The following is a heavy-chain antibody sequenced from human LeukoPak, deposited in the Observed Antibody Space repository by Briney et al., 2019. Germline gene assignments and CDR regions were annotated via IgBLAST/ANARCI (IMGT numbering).Heavy chain of an antibody. CDR1: GGSFSDYY. CDR2: INHSGSA. CDR3: ARSRLRSGELFRNWFDP. Sequence: SETLSLTCAVYGGSFSDYYWSWIRQPPGKGLEWIGEINHSGSANYNPSLKSRVTISVDTSKNQFSLKLNSVTAADTAVYYCARSRLRSGELFRNWFDPWGQGTLVTVSS. J-gene: IGHJ5*02. D-gene: IGHD3-10*01. V-gene: IGHV4-34*01.